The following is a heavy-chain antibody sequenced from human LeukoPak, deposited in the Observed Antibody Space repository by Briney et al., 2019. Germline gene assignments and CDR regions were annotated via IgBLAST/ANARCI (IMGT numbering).Heavy chain of an antibody. CDR1: GFTFSNYP. Sequence: PGGSLRLSCAASGFTFSNYPMNWVRQAPGKGLEWVSYISSSRSTIYYADSVKGRFTISRDNAKNSLYLQMNDLRAEDTAVYYCAGDALYDYGDNNYYYYYGMDVWGQGTTVTVSS. V-gene: IGHV3-48*01. CDR2: ISSSRSTI. CDR3: AGDALYDYGDNNYYYYYGMDV. J-gene: IGHJ6*02. D-gene: IGHD4-17*01.